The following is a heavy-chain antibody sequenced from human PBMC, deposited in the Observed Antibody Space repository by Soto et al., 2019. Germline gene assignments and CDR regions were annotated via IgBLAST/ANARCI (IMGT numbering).Heavy chain of an antibody. J-gene: IGHJ6*02. CDR2: INPNSGGT. CDR3: ARRLNNYDILTGYYLSYYGMDG. V-gene: IGHV1-2*04. D-gene: IGHD3-9*01. CDR1: GYTFTGYY. Sequence: ASVKVSCKASGYTFTGYYMHWVRQAPGQGLEWMGWINPNSGGTNYAQKFQGWVTMTRDTSISTAYMEPRSLRSDDTAVYYCARRLNNYDILTGYYLSYYGMDGWGQRTKVTVSS.